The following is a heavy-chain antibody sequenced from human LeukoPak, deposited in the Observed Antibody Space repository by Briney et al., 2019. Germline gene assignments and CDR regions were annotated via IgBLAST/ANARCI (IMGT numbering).Heavy chain of an antibody. CDR1: GGSISSYY. V-gene: IGHV4-59*01. CDR3: ARDRHYDPGAFDI. Sequence: PSETLSLTCTVSGGSISSYYWSWIRQPPGKGLEWIGYIYYSGSTNYNPSLKSRVTISVDTSKNQFSLKLSSVTAADTAVYYCARDRHYDPGAFDIWGQGTMVTVSS. CDR2: IYYSGST. D-gene: IGHD3-22*01. J-gene: IGHJ3*02.